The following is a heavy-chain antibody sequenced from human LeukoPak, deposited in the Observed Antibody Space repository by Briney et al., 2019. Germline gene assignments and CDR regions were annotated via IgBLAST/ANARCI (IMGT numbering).Heavy chain of an antibody. CDR3: TRDQRQISFDY. J-gene: IGHJ4*02. CDR1: GYTFTSFA. Sequence: ASVKVSCKASGYTFTSFAMNWVRQAPGQGLEWMGWIDTNTGNPTYAQGFTGRFVFSLDTSVSTAYLQISSLEAEDTAFYYCTRDQRQISFDYWGQGTLVTVSS. CDR2: IDTNTGNP. V-gene: IGHV7-4-1*02. D-gene: IGHD3-3*01.